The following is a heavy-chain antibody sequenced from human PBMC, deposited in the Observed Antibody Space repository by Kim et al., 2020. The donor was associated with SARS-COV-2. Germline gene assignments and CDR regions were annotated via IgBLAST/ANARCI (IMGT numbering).Heavy chain of an antibody. D-gene: IGHD6-13*01. V-gene: IGHV3-48*02. Sequence: GGSLRLSCAASGFTFSSYSMNWVRQAPGKGLEWVSYISSSSTIYYADSVKGRFTISRDNAKNSLYLQMNSLRDEDTAVYYCARDLAREGQQLVLKVFDP. CDR3: ARDLAREGQQLVLKVFDP. J-gene: IGHJ5*02. CDR2: ISSSSTI. CDR1: GFTFSSYS.